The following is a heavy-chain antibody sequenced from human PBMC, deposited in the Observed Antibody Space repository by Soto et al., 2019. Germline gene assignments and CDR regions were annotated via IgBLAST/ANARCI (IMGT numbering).Heavy chain of an antibody. CDR3: ASYYYDSSGYIIAFDI. CDR1: GFTFSDYY. J-gene: IGHJ3*02. V-gene: IGHV3-11*04. D-gene: IGHD3-22*01. Sequence: GGSLRLSCAASGFTFSDYYMSWIRQAPGKGLEWVSSISSSSSNIYYADSVKGRFTISRDNAKNSLYLQMNSLRAEDTAVYYCASYYYDSSGYIIAFDIWGQGTMVTVSS. CDR2: ISSSSSNI.